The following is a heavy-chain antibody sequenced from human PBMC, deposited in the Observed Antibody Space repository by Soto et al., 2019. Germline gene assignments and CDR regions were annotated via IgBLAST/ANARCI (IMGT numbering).Heavy chain of an antibody. D-gene: IGHD2-21*02. CDR2: IYYSGST. V-gene: IGHV4-31*03. CDR1: GGSISSGGYY. CDR3: ARGRVTARLVWFDP. J-gene: IGHJ5*02. Sequence: QVQLQESGPGLVKPSQTLSLTCTVSGGSISSGGYYWSWIRQHPGKGLEWIGYIYYSGSTYYNPSLKTRVTISVDTSKNQFSLKLSSVTAADTAVYYCARGRVTARLVWFDPWGQGTLVTVSS.